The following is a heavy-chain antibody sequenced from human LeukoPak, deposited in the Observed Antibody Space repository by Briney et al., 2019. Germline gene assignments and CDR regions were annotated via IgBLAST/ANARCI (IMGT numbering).Heavy chain of an antibody. Sequence: GASVKVSCKASGYTFTSYGISWVRQAPGQGLEWMGWISAYNGNTNYAQKLQGRVTMTTDTSTSTAYMELRSLRSEDTAVYYCARDGYYYDSSGYYYYFDYWGQGTLVTVSS. J-gene: IGHJ4*02. CDR2: ISAYNGNT. CDR3: ARDGYYYDSSGYYYYFDY. D-gene: IGHD3-22*01. V-gene: IGHV1-18*01. CDR1: GYTFTSYG.